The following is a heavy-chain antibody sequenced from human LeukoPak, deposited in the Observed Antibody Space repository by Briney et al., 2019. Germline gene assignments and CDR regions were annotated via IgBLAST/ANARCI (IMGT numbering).Heavy chain of an antibody. CDR3: ASNYYYYGMDV. CDR1: GFAFSDYY. J-gene: IGHJ6*02. CDR2: ISSSGSTI. Sequence: GGSLRLSCAASGFAFSDYYMSWIRQAPGKGLEWVSYISSSGSTIYYADSVKGRFTISRDNAKNSLYLQMNSLRAEDTAVYYCASNYYYYGMDVWGQGTTVTVSS. V-gene: IGHV3-11*01.